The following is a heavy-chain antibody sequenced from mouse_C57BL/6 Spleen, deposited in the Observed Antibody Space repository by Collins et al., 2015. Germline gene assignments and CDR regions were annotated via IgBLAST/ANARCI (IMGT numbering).Heavy chain of an antibody. D-gene: IGHD1-1*01. Sequence: QVQLQQPGAELVKPGASVKLSCKASGYTFTSYWMQWVKQRPGQGLEWIGEIDPSDSYTNYNQKFKGKATLTVDTSSSTAYMQLSSLTSEDSAVYYCAIITTVVRAMDYWVKEPQSPSPQ. CDR1: GYTFTSYW. CDR3: AIITTVVRAMDY. V-gene: IGHV1-50*01. J-gene: IGHJ4*01. CDR2: IDPSDSYT.